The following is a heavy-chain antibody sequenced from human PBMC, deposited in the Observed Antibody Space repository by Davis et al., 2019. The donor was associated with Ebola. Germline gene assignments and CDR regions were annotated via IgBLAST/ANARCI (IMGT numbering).Heavy chain of an antibody. D-gene: IGHD2-15*01. CDR2: IYYSGST. CDR3: ARQKVVANDY. V-gene: IGHV4-39*01. J-gene: IGHJ4*02. Sequence: SETLSLTCAVYGGSFSSYYWGWIRQPPGKGLEWIGSIYYSGSTYYNPSLKSRVTISVDTSKNQFSLKPSSVTAADTAVYYCARQKVVANDYWGQGTLVTVSS. CDR1: GGSFSSYY.